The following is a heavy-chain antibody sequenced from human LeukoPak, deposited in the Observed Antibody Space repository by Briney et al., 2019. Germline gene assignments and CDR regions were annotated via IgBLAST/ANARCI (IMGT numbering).Heavy chain of an antibody. CDR3: ARGGAVVPAAIGY. Sequence: SETLSLTCTVSGGSISRDYWSWIRQPPGKGLGWIGYIYYTGSTNYNPSLNSRVTISLETSKNQFSLKLSSVTAADTAVFYCARGGAVVPAAIGYWGHGTLVTVSS. CDR2: IYYTGST. V-gene: IGHV4-59*08. J-gene: IGHJ4*01. D-gene: IGHD2-2*01. CDR1: GGSISRDY.